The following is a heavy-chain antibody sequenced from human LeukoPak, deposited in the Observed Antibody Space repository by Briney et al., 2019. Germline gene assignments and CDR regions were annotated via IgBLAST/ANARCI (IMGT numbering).Heavy chain of an antibody. D-gene: IGHD2-21*01. J-gene: IGHJ5*02. CDR2: INSDGSST. V-gene: IGHV3-74*01. CDR1: GFTFSSYW. CDR3: ARALTYCGGDCYS. Sequence: GGPLRLSCAASGFTFSSYWMHWVRQAPGKGLVWVSRINSDGSSTSYADSVKGRFTISRDNAKNTLYLQMNSLRAEDTAVYYCARALTYCGGDCYSWGQGTLVTVSS.